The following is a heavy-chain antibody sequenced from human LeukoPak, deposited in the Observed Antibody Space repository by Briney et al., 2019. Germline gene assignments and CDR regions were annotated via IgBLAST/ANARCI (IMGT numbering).Heavy chain of an antibody. J-gene: IGHJ6*02. CDR1: GYTFTGYY. CDR3: ARDLFRAAGSYYYGMDV. V-gene: IGHV1-2*02. CDR2: INPNSGGT. D-gene: IGHD2-21*01. Sequence: ASVKVSCKASGYTFTGYYMHWVRQAPGQGLEWMGWINPNSGGTNYAQKFQGRVTMTRDTSISTAYMELSRLRSDDTAVYYCARDLFRAAGSYYYGMDVWGQGTTVTVSS.